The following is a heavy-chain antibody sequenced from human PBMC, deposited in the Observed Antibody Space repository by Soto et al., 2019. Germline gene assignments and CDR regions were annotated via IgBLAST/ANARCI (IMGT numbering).Heavy chain of an antibody. D-gene: IGHD6-13*01. CDR2: INPNSGGT. J-gene: IGHJ4*02. V-gene: IGHV1-2*04. CDR3: ARAGIAAAGVFDY. CDR1: GYTFTGYY. Sequence: ASVKVFCKASGYTFTGYYMHWVRQAPGQGLEWMGWINPNSGGTNYAQKFQGWVTMTRDTSISTAYMELSRLRSDDTAVYYCARAGIAAAGVFDYWGQGTLVTVSS.